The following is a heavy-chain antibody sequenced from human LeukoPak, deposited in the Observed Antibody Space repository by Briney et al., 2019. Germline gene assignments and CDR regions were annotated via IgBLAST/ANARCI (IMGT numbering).Heavy chain of an antibody. V-gene: IGHV3-48*03. CDR3: ATDGTPLRVGEVFFDN. J-gene: IGHJ4*02. CDR1: GFTFSSYD. D-gene: IGHD3-10*01. Sequence: GGSLRLSCAASGFTFSSYDMNWVRQAPGRELEWISYISYISDSGTTIYYADSVKGRFTISRDDAKNSLYLQMNSLRDEDTAVYYCATDGTPLRVGEVFFDNWGQGTLVTVSS. CDR2: ISDSGTTI.